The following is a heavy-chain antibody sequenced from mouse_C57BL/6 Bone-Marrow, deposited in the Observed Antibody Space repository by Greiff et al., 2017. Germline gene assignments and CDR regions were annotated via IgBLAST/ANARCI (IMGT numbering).Heavy chain of an antibody. CDR1: GYTFTSYG. CDR3: ARERGDEYYGSSAWFAY. V-gene: IGHV1-81*01. J-gene: IGHJ3*01. CDR2: IYPRSGYT. D-gene: IGHD1-1*01. Sequence: VQLQESGAELARPGASVKLSCKASGYTFTSYGISWVKQRTGQGLEWIGEIYPRSGYTFYNEKFKGQAPLTSDKSSITAYMELRSLTSEDSAVYFCARERGDEYYGSSAWFAYWGQGTLVTVSA.